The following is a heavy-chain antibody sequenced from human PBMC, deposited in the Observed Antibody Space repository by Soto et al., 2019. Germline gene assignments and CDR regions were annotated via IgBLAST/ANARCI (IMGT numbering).Heavy chain of an antibody. Sequence: PGGSLRLSCAASGFSFIKYAMSWVRPAAGKGLEWVSGIRGSGGSKYSEGSVKGRFAISRDNIRTAVYQQMNRMRDEDTAYYLCARGVSAGNGSPPDNWGQGTLVTVSS. V-gene: IGHV3-23*01. CDR3: ARGVSAGNGSPPDN. CDR1: GFSFIKYA. CDR2: IRGSGGSK. D-gene: IGHD2-8*01. J-gene: IGHJ4*02.